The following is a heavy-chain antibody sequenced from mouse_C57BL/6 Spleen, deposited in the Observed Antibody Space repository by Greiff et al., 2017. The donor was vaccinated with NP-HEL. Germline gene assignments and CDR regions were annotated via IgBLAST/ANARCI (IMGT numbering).Heavy chain of an antibody. CDR1: GYTFTNYW. D-gene: IGHD1-1*01. Sequence: VQLQQSGAELVRPGTSVKMSCKASGYTFTNYWIGWAKQRPGHGLEWIGDIYPGGGYTNYHEKFKGKATLTADKSSSTAYMQFSSLTSEDSAIYYCARSGPYYGSSPWFAYWGQGTLVTVSA. V-gene: IGHV1-63*01. CDR2: IYPGGGYT. CDR3: ARSGPYYGSSPWFAY. J-gene: IGHJ3*01.